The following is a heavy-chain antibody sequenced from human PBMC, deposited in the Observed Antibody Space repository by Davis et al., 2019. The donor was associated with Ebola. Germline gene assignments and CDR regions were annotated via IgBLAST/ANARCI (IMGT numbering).Heavy chain of an antibody. J-gene: IGHJ3*02. Sequence: PGGSLRLSCAASGFTFSSYGMHWVRQAPGKGLEWVAVISYDGSNKYYADSVKGRFTISRDNSKNTLYLQMNSLRAEDTAVYYCARVSLGYCSSTSCYFNAFDIWGQGTMVTVSS. CDR1: GFTFSSYG. D-gene: IGHD2-2*01. V-gene: IGHV3-30*03. CDR2: ISYDGSNK. CDR3: ARVSLGYCSSTSCYFNAFDI.